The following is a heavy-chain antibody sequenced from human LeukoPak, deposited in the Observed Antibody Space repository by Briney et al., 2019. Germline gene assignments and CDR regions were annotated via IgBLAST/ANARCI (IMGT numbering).Heavy chain of an antibody. CDR2: IYYSGST. CDR3: ARTPDNGIVGATMDWFDP. CDR1: GYSISNGHY. J-gene: IGHJ5*02. Sequence: PSETLSLTCTVSGYSISNGHYWDWIRQPPGKGLEWIGSIYYSGSTYYNPSLKSRVTISVDTSKNQFSLKLSSVTAADTAVYYCARTPDNGIVGATMDWFDPWGQGTLVTVSS. V-gene: IGHV4-38-2*02. D-gene: IGHD1-26*01.